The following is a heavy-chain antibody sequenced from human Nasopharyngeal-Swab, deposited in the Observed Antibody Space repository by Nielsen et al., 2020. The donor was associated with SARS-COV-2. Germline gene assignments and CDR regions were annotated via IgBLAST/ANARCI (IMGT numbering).Heavy chain of an antibody. V-gene: IGHV4-34*01. CDR3: ARGRYDFWSGSFDY. Sequence: GSLRLSCAVYGGSFSGYYWSWIRQPPGKGLEWIGEINHSGSTNYNPSLKSRVTISVDTSKNQISLKLSSVTAADTAVYYCARGRYDFWSGSFDYWGQGTLVTVSS. J-gene: IGHJ4*02. D-gene: IGHD3-3*01. CDR2: INHSGST. CDR1: GGSFSGYY.